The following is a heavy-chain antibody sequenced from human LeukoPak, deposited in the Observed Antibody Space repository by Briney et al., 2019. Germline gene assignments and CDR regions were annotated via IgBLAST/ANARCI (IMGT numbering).Heavy chain of an antibody. CDR3: ARTFPAHGSIDY. V-gene: IGHV4-59*08. CDR1: GGSISSYY. D-gene: IGHD2/OR15-2a*01. Sequence: SETLSLTCTVSGGSISSYYWSWIRQPPGKGLEWIGYIHCSGRTNYNPSLKSRVTISVDTSKNQFSLKLSSVTAADTAVYYCARTFPAHGSIDYWGQGTLVTVSS. CDR2: IHCSGRT. J-gene: IGHJ4*02.